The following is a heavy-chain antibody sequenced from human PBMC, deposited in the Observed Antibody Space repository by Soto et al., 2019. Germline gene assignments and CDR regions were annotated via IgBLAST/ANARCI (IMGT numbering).Heavy chain of an antibody. D-gene: IGHD2-15*01. V-gene: IGHV1-46*03. Sequence: ASVKVSCKTSGYTFTSYYMHWVRQAPGQGLEWMGIINPSGGSTSYAQKFQGRVTMTRDTSTSTVYMELGSLRSEDTAVYYCVRGYCSGGSCYSPNTYYYYYMDVWGKGTTVTVS. J-gene: IGHJ6*03. CDR2: INPSGGST. CDR1: GYTFTSYY. CDR3: VRGYCSGGSCYSPNTYYYYYMDV.